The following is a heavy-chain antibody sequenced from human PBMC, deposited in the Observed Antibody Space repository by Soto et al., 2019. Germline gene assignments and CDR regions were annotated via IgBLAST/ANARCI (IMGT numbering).Heavy chain of an antibody. CDR2: IYPGDSDT. V-gene: IGHV5-51*01. Sequence: LGESLKISCKGSGYSFTSYWIGWVRQMPGKGLEWMGIIYPGDSDTRYSPSFQGQVTISADKSISTAYLQWSSPKASDTAMYYCARHPAPGKKNYYGMDVWGQGTTVTVSS. CDR3: ARHPAPGKKNYYGMDV. CDR1: GYSFTSYW. J-gene: IGHJ6*02.